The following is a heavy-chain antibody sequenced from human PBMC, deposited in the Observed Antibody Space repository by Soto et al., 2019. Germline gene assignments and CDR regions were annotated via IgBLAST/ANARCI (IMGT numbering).Heavy chain of an antibody. CDR2: IDPSDSYT. Sequence: GESLKISCKGSGYSFTSYWISWVRQMPGKGLEWMGRIDPSDSYTNYSPSFQGHVTISADKSISTAYLQWSSLKASDTAMYYCAILVVPAAIYYYGMDFPGQGTTVTVSS. V-gene: IGHV5-10-1*01. CDR1: GYSFTSYW. CDR3: AILVVPAAIYYYGMDF. J-gene: IGHJ6*02. D-gene: IGHD2-2*01.